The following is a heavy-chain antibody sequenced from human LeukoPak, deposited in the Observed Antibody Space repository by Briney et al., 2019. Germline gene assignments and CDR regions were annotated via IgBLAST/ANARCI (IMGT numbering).Heavy chain of an antibody. D-gene: IGHD6-19*01. J-gene: IGHJ4*02. CDR1: GFTFSSYG. V-gene: IGHV3-30*02. Sequence: PGGSLRLSCAASGFTFSSYGMHWVRQAPGKGLEWVAFIRYDGSNKYYADSVKGRFTISRDNSKNTLYLQMNSLRAEDTAVYYCAKGTQWLVGSSFDYWGQGTLVTVSS. CDR3: AKGTQWLVGSSFDY. CDR2: IRYDGSNK.